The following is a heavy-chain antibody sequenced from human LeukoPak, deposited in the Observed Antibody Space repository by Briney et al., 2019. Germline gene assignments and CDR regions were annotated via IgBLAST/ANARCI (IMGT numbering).Heavy chain of an antibody. D-gene: IGHD3-3*01. Sequence: SETLSLTCDVSDYSISSGNYWGWIRQPPGKGLEWIGSVYHSGSTHYSPSLKSRVTIAVDTSKNQFSLKLSSVTAADTAVYYCARVNYDPLTYYYYYMDVWGKGTTVTVSS. CDR2: VYHSGST. CDR1: DYSISSGNY. J-gene: IGHJ6*03. CDR3: ARVNYDPLTYYYYYMDV. V-gene: IGHV4-38-2*01.